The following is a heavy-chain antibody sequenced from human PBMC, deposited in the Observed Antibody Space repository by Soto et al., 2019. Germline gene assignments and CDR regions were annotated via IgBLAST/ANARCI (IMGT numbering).Heavy chain of an antibody. D-gene: IGHD5-12*01. CDR1: GYTFTIYG. Sequence: GASVQVSCQTSGYTFTIYGINWVRQAPGQGLEWMGWISPDNGNTNYAQKLQGRVTMTTDTSTSTAYMELRSLRSDDTAVYYCARALGYSGYAGMDVWGQGTTVTVSS. CDR2: ISPDNGNT. CDR3: ARALGYSGYAGMDV. V-gene: IGHV1-18*01. J-gene: IGHJ6*02.